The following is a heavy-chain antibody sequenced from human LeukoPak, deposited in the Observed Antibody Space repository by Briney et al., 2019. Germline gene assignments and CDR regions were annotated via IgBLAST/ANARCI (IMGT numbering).Heavy chain of an antibody. CDR2: ISNDGNKK. CDR1: GFAFSTYG. J-gene: IGHJ4*02. V-gene: IGHV3-30*18. D-gene: IGHD2-8*02. CDR3: AKEGWDKSYWYGRIDY. Sequence: GGSLRLSCAATGFAFSTYGMHWVRQAPGKGLEWVAAISNDGNKKYYADSVKGRFTISRDNPKNTLFLQMNSLRAEDTAVYYCAKEGWDKSYWYGRIDYWGQGTLVTVSS.